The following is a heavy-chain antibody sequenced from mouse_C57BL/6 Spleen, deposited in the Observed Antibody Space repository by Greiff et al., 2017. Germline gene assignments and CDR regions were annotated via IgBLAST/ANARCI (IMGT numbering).Heavy chain of an antibody. CDR2: IYPGSGST. D-gene: IGHD2-3*01. Sequence: VQLQQSGAELVKPGASVKMSCKASGYTFTSYWITWVKQRPGQGLEWIGDIYPGSGSTNYNEKFKSKATLTVDTSSSTAYMQLSSLTSEDSAVYYCARMDDGTWYFDVWGTGTTVTVSS. CDR3: ARMDDGTWYFDV. J-gene: IGHJ1*03. CDR1: GYTFTSYW. V-gene: IGHV1-55*01.